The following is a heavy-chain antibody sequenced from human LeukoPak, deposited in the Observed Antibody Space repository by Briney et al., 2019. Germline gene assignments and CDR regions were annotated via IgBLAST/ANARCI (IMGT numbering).Heavy chain of an antibody. CDR3: AGQRWQWLVRGKIDY. Sequence: GGSLRLSCAASGFTFSSYSMNRVRQAPGKGLEWVSSISSSSSYIYYADSVKGRFTISRDNAKNSLYLQMNSLRAEDTAVYYCAGQRWQWLVRGKIDYWGQGTLVTVSS. D-gene: IGHD6-19*01. J-gene: IGHJ4*02. CDR1: GFTFSSYS. V-gene: IGHV3-21*01. CDR2: ISSSSSYI.